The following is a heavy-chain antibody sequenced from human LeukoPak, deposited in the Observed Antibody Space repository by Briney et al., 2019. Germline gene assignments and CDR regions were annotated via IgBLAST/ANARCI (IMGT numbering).Heavy chain of an antibody. CDR1: GFTFGSYW. CDR3: ARDSIYDFWSGYESLKFDY. Sequence: GGSLRLSCAASGFTFGSYWMSWVRQAPGKGLEWVANIKPDGSEKYYVDSVKGRFTIFRDNAKNSLYLRMNSLRAEDTAVYYCARDSIYDFWSGYESLKFDYWGQGTLVTVSS. CDR2: IKPDGSEK. D-gene: IGHD3-3*01. J-gene: IGHJ4*02. V-gene: IGHV3-7*01.